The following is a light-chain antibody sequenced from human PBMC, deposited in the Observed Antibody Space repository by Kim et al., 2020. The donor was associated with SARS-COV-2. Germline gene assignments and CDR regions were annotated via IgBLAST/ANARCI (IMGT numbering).Light chain of an antibody. V-gene: IGKV3-11*01. CDR3: RQRSNWPLA. CDR1: QSVSSY. Sequence: EIVLPQSPATLSLSPGERATLSCRASQSVSSYLAWYQQKPGQAPRLLIYDASNRATGIPARFSGSGSGTDFTLTISSLEPEDFAVYYCRQRSNWPLAFGGGTRVDIK. CDR2: DAS. J-gene: IGKJ4*01.